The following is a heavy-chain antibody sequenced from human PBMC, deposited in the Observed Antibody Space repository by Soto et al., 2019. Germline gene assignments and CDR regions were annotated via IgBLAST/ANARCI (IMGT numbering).Heavy chain of an antibody. CDR2: IYYSGST. D-gene: IGHD5-12*01. Sequence: SEPLSLTRTVPGGSISIYYWSCIRQPPGKGLEWIGYIYYSGSTNYNPSLKSRVTISVDTSKNQFSLKLSSVTAADTAVYYCARVTYGGYLFDYWGQGTLVTVSS. CDR3: ARVTYGGYLFDY. CDR1: GGSISIYY. J-gene: IGHJ4*02. V-gene: IGHV4-59*01.